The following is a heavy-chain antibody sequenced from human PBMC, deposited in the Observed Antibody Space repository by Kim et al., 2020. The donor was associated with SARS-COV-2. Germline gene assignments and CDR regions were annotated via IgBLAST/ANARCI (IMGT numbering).Heavy chain of an antibody. CDR3: ARDHRPPEQLRYFDPTRPDYYYYGMDV. CDR2: IIPIFGTA. D-gene: IGHD3-9*01. CDR1: GGTFSSYA. J-gene: IGHJ6*02. V-gene: IGHV1-69*13. Sequence: SVKVSCKASGGTFSSYAISWVRQAPGQGLEWMGGIIPIFGTANYAQKFQGRVTITADESTSTAYMELSSLRSEDTAVYYCARDHRPPEQLRYFDPTRPDYYYYGMDVWGQGTTVTVSS.